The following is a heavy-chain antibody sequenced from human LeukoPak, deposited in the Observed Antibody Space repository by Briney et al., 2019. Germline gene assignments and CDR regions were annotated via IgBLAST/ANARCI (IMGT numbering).Heavy chain of an antibody. CDR2: IYYSGST. CDR1: GGSISRGGYY. J-gene: IGHJ3*02. D-gene: IGHD4-17*01. V-gene: IGHV4-31*03. Sequence: PSQTLSLTCTVSGGSISRGGYYWSWIREHPGKGLEWIGYIYYSGSTYYNPSLKSRVTISVDRSKNQFSLKLSSVTAADTAVYYCARGFGDYGRFDIWGQGTMVTVSS. CDR3: ARGFGDYGRFDI.